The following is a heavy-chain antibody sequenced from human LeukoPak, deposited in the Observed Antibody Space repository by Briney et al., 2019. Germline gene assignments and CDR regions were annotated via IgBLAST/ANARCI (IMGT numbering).Heavy chain of an antibody. CDR1: GGSISSSSYY. Sequence: PSETLSLTCTVSGGSISSSSYYWGWIRQPPGKGLEWIGSIYYSGSTYYNPSLKSQVTISVDTSKNQFSLKLSSVTAADTAVYYCARQGEPGGGDFDYWGQGTLVTVSS. D-gene: IGHD3-10*01. CDR3: ARQGEPGGGDFDY. V-gene: IGHV4-39*01. J-gene: IGHJ4*02. CDR2: IYYSGST.